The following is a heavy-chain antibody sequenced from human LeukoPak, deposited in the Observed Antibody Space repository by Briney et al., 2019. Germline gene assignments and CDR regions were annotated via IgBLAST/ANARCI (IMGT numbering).Heavy chain of an antibody. CDR1: GYTFTSYD. CDR2: INPSGGST. CDR3: AREVAVAGSAIEEIDY. J-gene: IGHJ4*02. V-gene: IGHV1-46*01. D-gene: IGHD6-19*01. Sequence: ASVTVSCKASGYTFTSYDMHWVRPAPGQGLEWMGIINPSGGSTSYAQKFQGRVTMTRDTSTSTVYMELSSLRSEDTAVYYCAREVAVAGSAIEEIDYWGQGTLVPVSS.